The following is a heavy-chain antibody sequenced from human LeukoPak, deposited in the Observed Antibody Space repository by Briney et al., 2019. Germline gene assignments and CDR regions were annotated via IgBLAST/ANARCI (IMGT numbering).Heavy chain of an antibody. CDR1: GYTFTSYG. Sequence: GASVKVSCKASGYTFTSYGISWVRQAPGQGLEWMGWISAYNGNTNYAQKLQGRVTMTTDTSTSTAYMELSSLRSEDTAVFYCARQVGGYSYGNFDYWGQGTLVTVSS. J-gene: IGHJ4*02. CDR2: ISAYNGNT. CDR3: ARQVGGYSYGNFDY. V-gene: IGHV1-18*01. D-gene: IGHD5-18*01.